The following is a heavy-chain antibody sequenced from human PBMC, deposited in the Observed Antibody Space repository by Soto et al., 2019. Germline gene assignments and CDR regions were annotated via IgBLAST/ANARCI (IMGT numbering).Heavy chain of an antibody. CDR1: GDSVNTGSYY. Sequence: SETLSLTCTVSGDSVNTGSYYWSWIRQPPGKGLEWIGYIYYSGSTNYNPSLKSRVTISVDTSKNQFSLKLSPVTAADTAVYYCARGEPIVVVVAATETTNYMAVWGKGTTVTVSS. V-gene: IGHV4-61*01. CDR3: ARGEPIVVVVAATETTNYMAV. J-gene: IGHJ6*03. D-gene: IGHD2-15*01. CDR2: IYYSGST.